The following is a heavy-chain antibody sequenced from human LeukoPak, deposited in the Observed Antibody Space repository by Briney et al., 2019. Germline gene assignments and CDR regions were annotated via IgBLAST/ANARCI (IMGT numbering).Heavy chain of an antibody. CDR3: ARVPYSSSWMYYFDY. Sequence: PGGSLRLSCAASGFTFSSFAMHWVRQAPGKGLEWVAVISYDGSDKYYADSVKGRFTISRDNSKNTLYLQMNSLRAEDTAVYYCARVPYSSSWMYYFDYWGQGTLVTVSS. D-gene: IGHD6-13*01. J-gene: IGHJ4*02. CDR2: ISYDGSDK. CDR1: GFTFSSFA. V-gene: IGHV3-30*04.